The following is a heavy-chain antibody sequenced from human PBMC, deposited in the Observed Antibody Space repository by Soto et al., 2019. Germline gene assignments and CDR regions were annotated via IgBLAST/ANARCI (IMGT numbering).Heavy chain of an antibody. D-gene: IGHD3-16*01. CDR3: ASKIGVSGFDY. V-gene: IGHV1-2*02. CDR1: GYTFTGYY. Sequence: ASVKVSCKASGYTFTGYYLHWLRRAPGQGLEWMGWINPNSGGTNYAQRFQGSVTMTRDTSISTAYMELSRLRYDDTAVYFCASKIGVSGFDYWGQGTLVTVSS. CDR2: INPNSGGT. J-gene: IGHJ4*02.